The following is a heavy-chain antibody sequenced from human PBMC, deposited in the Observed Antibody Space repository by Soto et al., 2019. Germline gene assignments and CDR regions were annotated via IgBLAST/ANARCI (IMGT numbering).Heavy chain of an antibody. CDR2: IYYGGST. J-gene: IGHJ6*03. V-gene: IGHV4-39*01. CDR1: GGSISSSSYY. Sequence: SETLSLTCTVSGGSISSSSYYWGWIRQPPGKGLEWIGSIYYGGSTYYNPSLKSRVTISVDTSKNQFSLKLSSVTAADTAVYYCARLPTVTSYYYYYYMDVWGKGTTVTVSS. CDR3: ARLPTVTSYYYYYYMDV. D-gene: IGHD4-17*01.